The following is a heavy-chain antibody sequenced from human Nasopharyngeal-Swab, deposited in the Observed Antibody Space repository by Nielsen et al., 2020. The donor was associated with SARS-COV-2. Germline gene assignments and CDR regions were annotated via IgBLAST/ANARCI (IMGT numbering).Heavy chain of an antibody. CDR2: IYPGDSDT. Sequence: VRQMPGKGLEWMGIIYPGDSDTRYSPSFQGQVTISADKSISTAYLQWSSLKASDTAMYYCVRPSPPKLWSGYYTDPGYYYMDVWGKGTTVTVSS. D-gene: IGHD3-3*01. J-gene: IGHJ6*03. CDR3: VRPSPPKLWSGYYTDPGYYYMDV. V-gene: IGHV5-51*01.